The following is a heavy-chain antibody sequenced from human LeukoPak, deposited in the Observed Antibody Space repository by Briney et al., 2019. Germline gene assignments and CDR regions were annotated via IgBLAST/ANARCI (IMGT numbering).Heavy chain of an antibody. CDR2: ISWNSGSI. J-gene: IGHJ4*02. CDR3: AKDMYSSSSGYFDY. V-gene: IGHV3-9*03. D-gene: IGHD6-6*01. Sequence: GGSLRLSCAASGFTFDDYAMHWVRQAPGKGLEWVSGISWNSGSIGYADSVKGRFTISRDNAKNSLYLQMNSLRAEDMALYYCAKDMYSSSSGYFDYWGQGTLVTVSS. CDR1: GFTFDDYA.